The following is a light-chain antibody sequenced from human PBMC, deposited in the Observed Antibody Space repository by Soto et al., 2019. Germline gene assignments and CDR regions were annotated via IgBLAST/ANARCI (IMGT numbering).Light chain of an antibody. CDR3: QQYGSSPTYT. J-gene: IGKJ2*01. V-gene: IGKV3-20*01. CDR1: QSVSSTY. Sequence: EIVLTQSPGTLSLSPGERATLSCRAGQSVSSTYLAWYQQKPGQAPRLLIYGASSRATGIPDRFSGSGSGTDFTLTISRLEPEDFAVYYCQQYGSSPTYTFGQGTKPEIK. CDR2: GAS.